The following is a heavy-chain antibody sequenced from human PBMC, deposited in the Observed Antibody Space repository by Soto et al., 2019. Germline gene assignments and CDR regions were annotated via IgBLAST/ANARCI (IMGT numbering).Heavy chain of an antibody. D-gene: IGHD1-1*01. CDR1: GYTFTGYY. V-gene: IGHV1-2*04. Sequence: ASVKVSCKASGYTFTGYYMHWVRQAPGQGLEWMGWINPNSGGTNYAQKFQGWVTMTRDTSISTAYMELRSLRSDDTAVYYCARTRLEDGVWFDPWGQGTLVTVSS. J-gene: IGHJ5*02. CDR2: INPNSGGT. CDR3: ARTRLEDGVWFDP.